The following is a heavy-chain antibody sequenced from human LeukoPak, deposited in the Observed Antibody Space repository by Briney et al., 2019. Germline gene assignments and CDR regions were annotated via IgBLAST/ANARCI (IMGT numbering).Heavy chain of an antibody. Sequence: PGGSLRLSCAASGFTFSGYNMNWVRQAPGKGLEWVSSISSSSSYKYYADSVRGRFTISRDNAKNSLYLQMNSLRAEDTAVYYCARDIVTKSYRFDPWGQGTLVTVSS. CDR2: ISSSSSYK. CDR1: GFTFSGYN. CDR3: ARDIVTKSYRFDP. J-gene: IGHJ5*02. V-gene: IGHV3-21*01. D-gene: IGHD4-11*01.